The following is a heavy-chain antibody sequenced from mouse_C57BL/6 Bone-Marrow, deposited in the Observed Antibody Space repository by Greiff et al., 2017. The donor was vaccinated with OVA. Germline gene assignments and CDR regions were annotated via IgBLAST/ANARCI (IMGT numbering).Heavy chain of an antibody. D-gene: IGHD1-1*01. V-gene: IGHV1-64*01. CDR1: GYTFTSYW. J-gene: IGHJ3*01. CDR3: ARTVYYYGSSFAWFAY. Sequence: QVQLQQPGAELVKPGASVKLSCKASGYTFTSYWMHWVKQRPEQGLEWIGMIHPNSGSTNYNEKFKSKATLTVDTSSSTAYMQLSSLTSEDSAIYYCARTVYYYGSSFAWFAYWGQGTLVTVSA. CDR2: IHPNSGST.